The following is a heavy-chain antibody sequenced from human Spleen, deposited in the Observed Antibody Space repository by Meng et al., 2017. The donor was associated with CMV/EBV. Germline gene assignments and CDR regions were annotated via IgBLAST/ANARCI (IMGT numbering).Heavy chain of an antibody. D-gene: IGHD3-22*01. CDR2: INPNSGGT. CDR3: AREAHYYDSSGFTNYYFDY. Sequence: ASVKVSCKASGYTFTGYYMHWVRQAPGQGLEWMGWINPNSGGTNYAQKFQGRVTMTRDTSISTAYMELSRLRSDDTAVYYCAREAHYYDSSGFTNYYFDYWGQGTLVTVSS. V-gene: IGHV1-2*02. J-gene: IGHJ4*02. CDR1: GYTFTGYY.